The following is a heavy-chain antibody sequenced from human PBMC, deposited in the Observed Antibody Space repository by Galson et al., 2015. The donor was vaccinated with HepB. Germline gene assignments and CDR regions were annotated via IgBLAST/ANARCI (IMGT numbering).Heavy chain of an antibody. CDR1: GFTSSNAW. V-gene: IGHV3-15*01. J-gene: IGHJ5*02. Sequence: SLRLSCAASGFTSSNAWMSWVRQAPGKGLEWVGRIKSKTDGGTTDYAAPVKGRFTISRDDSKNTLYLQMNSLKTEDTAVYYCTTRYYNSGWFDPWGQGTLVTVSS. CDR2: IKSKTDGGTT. CDR3: TTRYYNSGWFDP. D-gene: IGHD3-10*01.